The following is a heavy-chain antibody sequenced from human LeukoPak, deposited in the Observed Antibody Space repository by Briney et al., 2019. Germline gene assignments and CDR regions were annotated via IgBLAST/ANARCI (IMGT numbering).Heavy chain of an antibody. Sequence: RSGGSLRLSCAASGFTFSNAWMSWVRQAPGKGLEWVGRIKSKTDGGTTDYAAPVKGRFTISRDDSKNTLYLQMNSLRAEDTAVYYCAREGAAAGTGLDYWGQGTLVTVSS. CDR2: IKSKTDGGTT. CDR3: AREGAAAGTGLDY. V-gene: IGHV3-15*01. D-gene: IGHD6-13*01. CDR1: GFTFSNAW. J-gene: IGHJ4*02.